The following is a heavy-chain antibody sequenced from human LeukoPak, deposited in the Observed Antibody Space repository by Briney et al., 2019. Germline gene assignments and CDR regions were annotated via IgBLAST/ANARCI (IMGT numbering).Heavy chain of an antibody. Sequence: GGSLRLSCAASGFTFSDYAMSWFRQAPGGGLEWVSAISGSGDKTFHADSVKGRFTTSRDNSKNTLSLQMSSLRVEDSAVYFCAKDTSAWWYHRAYMNVWGTGTTVTVSS. CDR1: GFTFSDYA. V-gene: IGHV3-23*01. D-gene: IGHD2-15*01. CDR2: ISGSGDKT. CDR3: AKDTSAWWYHRAYMNV. J-gene: IGHJ6*03.